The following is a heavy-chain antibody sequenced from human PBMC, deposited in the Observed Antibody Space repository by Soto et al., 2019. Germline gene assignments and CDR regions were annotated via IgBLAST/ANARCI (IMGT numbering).Heavy chain of an antibody. CDR1: GYTFTSYY. Sequence: ASVKVSCKASGYTFTSYYMHWVRQAPGQGLEWRGIINPSGGSTSYAQKFQGRVTMTRDTSTSTVYMELSSLRSEDTAVYYFACVCDPPYYDFWSGYPQDYYYYGMDVWGQGTTVTVSS. D-gene: IGHD3-3*01. CDR3: ACVCDPPYYDFWSGYPQDYYYYGMDV. J-gene: IGHJ6*02. CDR2: INPSGGST. V-gene: IGHV1-46*01.